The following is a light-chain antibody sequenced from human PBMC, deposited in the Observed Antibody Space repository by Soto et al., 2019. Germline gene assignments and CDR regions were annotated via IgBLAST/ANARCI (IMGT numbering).Light chain of an antibody. V-gene: IGLV2-14*01. CDR2: EAG. CDR1: SNDVGANNY. Sequence: QSALTQPASVSGSPGQSITISCTGTSNDVGANNYVSWYQHHPGKAPKILIYEAGNRPSGVSHRFSGSKSGNTASLTISGLQAEAEADYFCTSYTSTSTLVFGGGTKLTVL. J-gene: IGLJ2*01. CDR3: TSYTSTSTLV.